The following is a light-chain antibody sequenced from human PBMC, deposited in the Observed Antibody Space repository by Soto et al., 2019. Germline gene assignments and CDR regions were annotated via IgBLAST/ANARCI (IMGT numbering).Light chain of an antibody. CDR3: QQRYHHSCT. V-gene: IGKV1-5*03. CDR1: QSISSW. CDR2: KAS. J-gene: IGKJ1*01. Sequence: DSLITQSPCILCACLVARGPIXGRASQSISSWLAWYQQKPGKAPNLLIHKASHLESGVPSRFSGSGSGTEFTLTISSLRPEDFAAYYCQQRYHHSCTFGQGTKVDIK.